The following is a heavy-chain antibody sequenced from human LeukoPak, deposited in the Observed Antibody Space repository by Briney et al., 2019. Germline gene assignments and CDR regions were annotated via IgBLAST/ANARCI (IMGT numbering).Heavy chain of an antibody. Sequence: PSETLSLTCAVYGGSFSGYYWSWIRQPPGKGLEWIGEINHSGSTNYNPSLKSRVTISVDTSKNQFSLKLSSVTAADTAVYYCARYMRRGPDYWGQGTLVTVSS. CDR3: ARYMRRGPDY. CDR1: GGSFSGYY. J-gene: IGHJ4*02. D-gene: IGHD2-2*01. CDR2: INHSGST. V-gene: IGHV4-34*01.